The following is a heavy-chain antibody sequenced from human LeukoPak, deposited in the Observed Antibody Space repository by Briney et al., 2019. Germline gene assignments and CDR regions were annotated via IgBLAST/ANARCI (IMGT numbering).Heavy chain of an antibody. V-gene: IGHV3-20*04. D-gene: IGHD5-12*01. CDR1: GFTSSRNC. CDR2: INWNGGST. Sequence: PGGSRRLSWAVAGFTASGFTSSRNCMSWIRQARGKGLEWASGINWNGGSTGYADSVKGRFTISRDNAKNSLYLQMNSLRAEDTALYYCARERGYSGYDLDYWGQGTLVTVSS. J-gene: IGHJ4*02. CDR3: ARERGYSGYDLDY.